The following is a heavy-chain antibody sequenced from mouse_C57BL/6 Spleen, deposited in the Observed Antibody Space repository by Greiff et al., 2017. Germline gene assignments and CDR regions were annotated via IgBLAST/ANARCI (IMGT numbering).Heavy chain of an antibody. J-gene: IGHJ1*03. Sequence: EVQLVESGGDLVKPGGSLKLSCAASGFTFSSYGMSWVRQTPDKRLEWVATISSGGSYTYYPDSVKGRFTISRDNAKNTLYLQMSSLKSEDTAMYYWARQHYGSSPWYFDVWGTGTTVTVSS. CDR3: ARQHYGSSPWYFDV. V-gene: IGHV5-6*01. D-gene: IGHD1-1*01. CDR2: ISSGGSYT. CDR1: GFTFSSYG.